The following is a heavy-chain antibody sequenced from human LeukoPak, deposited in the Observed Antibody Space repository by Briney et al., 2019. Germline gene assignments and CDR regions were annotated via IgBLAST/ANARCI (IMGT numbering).Heavy chain of an antibody. V-gene: IGHV3-53*01. CDR3: AREEGYRRYFAL. D-gene: IGHD3-16*02. CDR1: GFTVRSNY. J-gene: IGHJ2*01. CDR2: TYSGGST. Sequence: GGSLRLSCAASGFTVRSNYMSWVRQAPGKGLEWVSVTYSGGSTYYADSVKGRFSISRDNSKNTVYLQMSSLRAEDTAVYYCAREEGYRRYFALWGRGTLVTVSS.